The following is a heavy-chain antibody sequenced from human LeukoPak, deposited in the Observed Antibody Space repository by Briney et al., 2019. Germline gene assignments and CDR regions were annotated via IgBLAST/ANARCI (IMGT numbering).Heavy chain of an antibody. D-gene: IGHD6-19*01. Sequence: GGSLRLSCAASGFTFSSYAMHWVRQAPGKGLEWVAVISYDGRNKYYADSVKGRFTISRDNSKNTLYLQMNSLRAEDTAVYYCAKDLVGGWYYYYYGMDVWGQGTTVTVSS. CDR3: AKDLVGGWYYYYYGMDV. CDR1: GFTFSSYA. CDR2: ISYDGRNK. J-gene: IGHJ6*02. V-gene: IGHV3-30-3*01.